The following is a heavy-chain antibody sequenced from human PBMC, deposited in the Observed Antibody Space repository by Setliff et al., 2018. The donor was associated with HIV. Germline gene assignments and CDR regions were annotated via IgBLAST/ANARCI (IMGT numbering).Heavy chain of an antibody. Sequence: SETLSLTCAVYGGSFSGYYWSWIRQPPGKGLEWIGEINHSGSTNYNPSLKSRVTISVDTSKNQFSLTLRSVSAADTAVYYCAKLSHVDTSLGITYHHFDFWGRGTLVTVSS. CDR2: INHSGST. J-gene: IGHJ2*01. CDR1: GGSFSGYY. V-gene: IGHV4-34*01. CDR3: AKLSHVDTSLGITYHHFDF. D-gene: IGHD5-18*01.